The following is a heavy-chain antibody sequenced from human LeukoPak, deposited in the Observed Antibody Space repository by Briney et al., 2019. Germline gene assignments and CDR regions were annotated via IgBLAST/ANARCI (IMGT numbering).Heavy chain of an antibody. CDR3: AKGSMVRGVIDY. J-gene: IGHJ4*02. CDR1: GFTFSSYA. D-gene: IGHD3-10*01. V-gene: IGHV3-23*01. Sequence: PGGSLRHSCAASGFTFSSYAMSWVRQAPGKGLEWVSAISGSGGSTYYADSVKGRFTISRDNSKNTLYLQMNSLRAEDTAVYYCAKGSMVRGVIDYWGQGTLVTVSS. CDR2: ISGSGGST.